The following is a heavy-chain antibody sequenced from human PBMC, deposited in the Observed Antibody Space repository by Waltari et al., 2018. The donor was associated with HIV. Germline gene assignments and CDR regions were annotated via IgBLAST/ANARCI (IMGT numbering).Heavy chain of an antibody. CDR2: ISTSSSTI. CDR3: ARDRNSRGAFEI. J-gene: IGHJ3*02. CDR1: GFSFSTYS. Sequence: EVQLVESGGGLVQPGGSLRLSCAASGFSFSTYSMSWVRQAPGKGLEWVSNISTSSSTIYYADSVKGRFTISRDNAKNSLYLQMNSLRAEDTAVYYCARDRNSRGAFEIWGQGTMVTVSS. D-gene: IGHD5-18*01. V-gene: IGHV3-48*01.